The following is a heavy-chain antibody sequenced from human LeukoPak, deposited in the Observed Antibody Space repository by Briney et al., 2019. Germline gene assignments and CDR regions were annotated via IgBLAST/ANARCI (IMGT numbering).Heavy chain of an antibody. Sequence: SETLSLTCAVYGGSFSGYYWSWIRQPPGKALEWIGYIYYSGSTNYNPSLKSRVTISVDTSKNQFSLKLSSVTAADTAVYYCARGKVATTRIYYFAYWGQGTLVTVSS. J-gene: IGHJ4*02. CDR3: ARGKVATTRIYYFAY. V-gene: IGHV4-59*01. D-gene: IGHD5-24*01. CDR1: GGSFSGYY. CDR2: IYYSGST.